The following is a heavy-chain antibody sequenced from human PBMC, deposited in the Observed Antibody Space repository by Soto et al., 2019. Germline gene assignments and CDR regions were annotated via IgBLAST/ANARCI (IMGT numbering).Heavy chain of an antibody. D-gene: IGHD3-9*01. CDR1: GGSISSGGYY. V-gene: IGHV4-31*03. Sequence: QVQLQESGPGLVKPSQTLSLTCTVSGGSISSGGYYWSWIRQHPGKGLEWIGYIYYSGSTYYNPSLKSRVTISVDTSKNQCSLKLSSVTAADTAVYYCARDILTNSYYYGMDVWGQGTTVTVSS. CDR3: ARDILTNSYYYGMDV. J-gene: IGHJ6*02. CDR2: IYYSGST.